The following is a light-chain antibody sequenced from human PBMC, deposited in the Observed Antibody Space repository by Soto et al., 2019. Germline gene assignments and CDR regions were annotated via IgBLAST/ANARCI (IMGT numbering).Light chain of an antibody. CDR1: QDIDKW. CDR3: QRANSFPPYT. CDR2: SAS. V-gene: IGKV1-12*01. Sequence: DIQMTQSPSSVSASVGDRVTITCRASQDIDKWLAWYQQKPGKAPKILIYSASTLQSGVPSRFSGSGSGTDFSLTISSLQPEDFATYFCQRANSFPPYTFGQGTKLEI. J-gene: IGKJ2*01.